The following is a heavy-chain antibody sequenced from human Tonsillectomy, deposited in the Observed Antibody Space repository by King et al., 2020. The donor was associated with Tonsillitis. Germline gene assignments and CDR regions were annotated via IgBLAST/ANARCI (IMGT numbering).Heavy chain of an antibody. CDR1: GGTFSSYA. J-gene: IGHJ2*01. CDR2: IIPILGIA. V-gene: IGHV1-69*04. D-gene: IGHD7-27*01. CDR3: ARVTGGGDWYLPL. Sequence: QLVQSGAEVKKPGSSVKVSCKASGGTFSSYAISWVRQAPGQGLEWMGRIIPILGIANYAQKFQGRVTITADKSTSTAYMELSSLRSEDTAVYYCARVTGGGDWYLPLRGRGTLVTVSS.